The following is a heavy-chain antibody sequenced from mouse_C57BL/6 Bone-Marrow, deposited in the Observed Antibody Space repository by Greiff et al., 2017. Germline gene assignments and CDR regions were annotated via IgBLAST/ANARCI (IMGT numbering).Heavy chain of an antibody. CDR3: ARWEIYYDNEDYAMDY. D-gene: IGHD2-4*01. CDR2: IYPRSGNT. CDR1: GYTFTSYG. J-gene: IGHJ4*01. Sequence: VKLMESGAELARPGASVKLSCKASGYTFTSYGISWVKQRTGQGLEWIGEIYPRSGNTYYNEKFKGKATLTADKSSSTASMDLSSLTSEDSAVYLGARWEIYYDNEDYAMDYWGQGTSVTVSS. V-gene: IGHV1-81*01.